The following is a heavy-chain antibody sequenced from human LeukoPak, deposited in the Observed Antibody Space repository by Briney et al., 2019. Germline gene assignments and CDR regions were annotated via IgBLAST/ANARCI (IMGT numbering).Heavy chain of an antibody. D-gene: IGHD4-17*01. CDR3: ARPTGTQDYYGMDV. CDR2: IIPILSLA. CDR1: GDTFSDYA. Sequence: ASVKVSCKASGDTFSDYAISWVQQAPGQGLEWMGRIIPILSLANYAQKFQGRVTITADKSTSTAFLELSSLTSDDTAVYYCARPTGTQDYYGMDVWGQGITVSVSS. J-gene: IGHJ6*02. V-gene: IGHV1-69*04.